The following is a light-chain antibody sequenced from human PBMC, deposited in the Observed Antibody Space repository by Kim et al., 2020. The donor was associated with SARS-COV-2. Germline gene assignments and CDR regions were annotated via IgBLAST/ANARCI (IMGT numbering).Light chain of an antibody. V-gene: IGLV2-18*02. Sequence: LTQPPSVSGSPGQSVTISCTGTSSDVGSYNRVSWYQQPPGTAPKLMIYEVSNRPSGVPDRFSGSKSGNTASLTISGLQAEDEADYYCSSYTSSSTLVFGGGTKLTVL. J-gene: IGLJ2*01. CDR3: SSYTSSSTLV. CDR2: EVS. CDR1: SSDVGSYNR.